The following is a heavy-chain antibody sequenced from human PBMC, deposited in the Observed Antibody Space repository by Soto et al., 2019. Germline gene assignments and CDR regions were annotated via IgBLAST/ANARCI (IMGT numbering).Heavy chain of an antibody. V-gene: IGHV6-1*01. CDR2: TYYRSKWYN. CDR1: GSSVSSNIPA. Sequence: SQTPSLTCAISGSSVSSNIPAWNSIRQSPSRGLHSLGRTYYRSKWYNDYAVSVKSRITINPDTSKNQFSLQLNSVTPEDTAVYYCAREYCTNGVCPNSYYGMDVWGQGTTVTVSS. J-gene: IGHJ6*01. D-gene: IGHD2-8*01. CDR3: AREYCTNGVCPNSYYGMDV.